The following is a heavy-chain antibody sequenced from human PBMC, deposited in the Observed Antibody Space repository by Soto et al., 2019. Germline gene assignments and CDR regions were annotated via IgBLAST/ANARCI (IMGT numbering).Heavy chain of an antibody. CDR3: AAATRGYLYYGLDV. Sequence: SQTLSLTCAISGDTVSSNRASWNLIRQSPSRGLEWLGRTYYRTRWYNDYAVSVKGRITINPDPSRNQFYLQVNSVTSEDTAVYYCAAATRGYLYYGLDVWGQGTTVTVS. CDR1: GDTVSSNRAS. J-gene: IGHJ6*02. D-gene: IGHD5-12*01. V-gene: IGHV6-1*01. CDR2: TYYRTRWYN.